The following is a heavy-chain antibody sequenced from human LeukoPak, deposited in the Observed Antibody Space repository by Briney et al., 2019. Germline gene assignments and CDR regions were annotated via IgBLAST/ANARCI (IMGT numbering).Heavy chain of an antibody. CDR1: GFTFSIYA. Sequence: GGSLRLSCAASGFTFSIYAMDWVRQAPGKGLEWVSGISGRGDARYYADSVKGRFTISRDNSKNTPYLQMNSLRAEDTAVYYCAKDRVSPGFNWFDSWGQGTLVTVSS. J-gene: IGHJ5*01. CDR2: ISGRGDAR. D-gene: IGHD3-16*01. CDR3: AKDRVSPGFNWFDS. V-gene: IGHV3-23*01.